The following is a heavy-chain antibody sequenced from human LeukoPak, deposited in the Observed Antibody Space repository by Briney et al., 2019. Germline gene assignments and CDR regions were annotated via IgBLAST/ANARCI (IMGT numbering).Heavy chain of an antibody. V-gene: IGHV3-30*02. CDR1: AFTFRSYG. CDR2: IRYHGSDK. Sequence: GGSLRLSCAASAFTFRSYGMHWVRQAPGKGLEWVAFIRYHGSDKYYADSVKNRFTISRDNSKNTLYLQMNSLRAEDTAVYYCAKDPSYNWNYLTYWGQGTLVTVSS. CDR3: AKDPSYNWNYLTY. J-gene: IGHJ4*02. D-gene: IGHD1-20*01.